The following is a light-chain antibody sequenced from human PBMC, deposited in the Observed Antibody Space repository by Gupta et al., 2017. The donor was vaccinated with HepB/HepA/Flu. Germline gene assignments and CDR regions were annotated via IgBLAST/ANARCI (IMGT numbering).Light chain of an antibody. Sequence: DVVMTQSPLSLPVTLGQPASISCRSSQSVVYTNGIAYLSWFLQRPGQTPRRLIYRVSNRDSGVPDRISGSGSGTDFTLKISRVEADDVGVYYCTQVKHWPVTFGQGTKVEI. CDR3: TQVKHWPVT. CDR2: RVS. V-gene: IGKV2-30*01. J-gene: IGKJ1*01. CDR1: QSVVYTNGIAY.